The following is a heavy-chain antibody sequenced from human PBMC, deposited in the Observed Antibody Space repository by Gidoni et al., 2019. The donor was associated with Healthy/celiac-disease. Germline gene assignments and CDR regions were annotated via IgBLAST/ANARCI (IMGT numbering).Heavy chain of an antibody. D-gene: IGHD1-26*01. Sequence: QVQLQESGPGLVKPSETLSLTCAVSGYSISSGYYGGWIRQPPGKGLEWIGSIYHRGSTYYHPSLKSRVTIAVDTSKNQFSLKLSSVTAADTAVYYCARVRREDDAFDIWGQGTMVTVSS. CDR3: ARVRREDDAFDI. V-gene: IGHV4-38-2*01. CDR2: IYHRGST. CDR1: GYSISSGYY. J-gene: IGHJ3*02.